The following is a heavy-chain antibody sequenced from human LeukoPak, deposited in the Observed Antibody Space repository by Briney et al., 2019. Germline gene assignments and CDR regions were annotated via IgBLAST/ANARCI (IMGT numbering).Heavy chain of an antibody. V-gene: IGHV3-30*18. D-gene: IGHD6-19*01. CDR1: GFAFGDYG. J-gene: IGHJ4*02. CDR3: AKSNSGWYVPPSD. Sequence: PGGSLRLSCAVSGFAFGDYGMHWVRQAPGKGLEWLAVISYDGSNAYYADSVKGRFTISRDNSKNTLSLQMNSLRAEDTAVYYCAKSNSGWYVPPSDWGQGTLVSVSS. CDR2: ISYDGSNA.